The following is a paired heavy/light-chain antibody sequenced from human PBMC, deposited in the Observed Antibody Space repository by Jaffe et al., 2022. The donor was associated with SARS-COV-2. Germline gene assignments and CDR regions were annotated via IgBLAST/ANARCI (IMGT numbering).Heavy chain of an antibody. D-gene: IGHD6-13*01. V-gene: IGHV3-7*01. Sequence: EVQLVESGGNLVQPGGSLRLSCAASGFTFSSHWMTWVRQAPGKGLEWVANIRPDGGERNYVDSLKGRFTISRDNARNSLYLQLNSLRAEDTAVYYCAGGGQLRYWGQGTLVTVSS. CDR3: AGGGQLRY. CDR1: GFTFSSHW. J-gene: IGHJ4*02. CDR2: IRPDGGER.
Light chain of an antibody. CDR1: TGAVTSGHY. J-gene: IGLJ2*01. Sequence: QAVVTQEPSLTVSPGGTVTLTCGSSTGAVTSGHYPYWFQQKPGQAPTTLIYDTTYKHSWTPARFSGSLLGGKAALTLSGAQPDDEAEYYCLLSYSGARPVFGGGTKLTVL. CDR2: DTT. V-gene: IGLV7-46*01. CDR3: LLSYSGARPV.